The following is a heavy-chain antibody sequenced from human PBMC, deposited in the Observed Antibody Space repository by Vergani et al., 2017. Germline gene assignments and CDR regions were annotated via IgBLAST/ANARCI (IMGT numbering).Heavy chain of an antibody. J-gene: IGHJ6*02. CDR1: GGSTSSSSYY. Sequence: QLQLQESGPGLVKPSETLSLTCTVSGGSTSSSSYYWGWIRQPPGKGLEWIGSIYYSGSTHYNPSLKSRVTISVDTSKNQFSLKLSSVTAADTAVYYCARLSPAAMVGSSYYYYGMDVWGQGTTVTVSS. D-gene: IGHD5-18*01. CDR2: IYYSGST. CDR3: ARLSPAAMVGSSYYYYGMDV. V-gene: IGHV4-39*01.